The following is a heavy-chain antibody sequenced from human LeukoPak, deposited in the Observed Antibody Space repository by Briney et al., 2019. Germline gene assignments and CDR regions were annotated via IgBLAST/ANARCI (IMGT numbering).Heavy chain of an antibody. CDR1: GFTFSSAW. J-gene: IGHJ4*02. Sequence: GGSLRLSCEASGFTFSSAWMSWVRQAPGKGLDWVAVISYDGINKHFADSVKGRFIISRDSSRNTLYLQMNSLRPEGTAVYYCAKTQWELLRGGFDYWGQGTLVTVSS. V-gene: IGHV3-30*18. CDR3: AKTQWELLRGGFDY. D-gene: IGHD1-26*01. CDR2: ISYDGINK.